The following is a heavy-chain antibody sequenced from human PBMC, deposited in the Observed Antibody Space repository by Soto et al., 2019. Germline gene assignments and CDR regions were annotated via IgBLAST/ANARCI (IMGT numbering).Heavy chain of an antibody. D-gene: IGHD5-12*01. CDR2: IYPGDSDT. Sequence: GESLKISCKGSGYTFTNYWIGWVRQMPGEGLEWMGIIYPGDSDTRYSPSFQGQVTISADKSISTAYLQWSSLKASDTAMYYCARRVDIVATLQYHFDYWGQGTLVTVSS. CDR3: ARRVDIVATLQYHFDY. CDR1: GYTFTNYW. V-gene: IGHV5-51*01. J-gene: IGHJ4*02.